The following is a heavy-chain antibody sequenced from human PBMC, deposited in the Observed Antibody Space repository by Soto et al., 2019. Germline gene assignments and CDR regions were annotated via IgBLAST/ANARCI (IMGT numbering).Heavy chain of an antibody. J-gene: IGHJ4*02. D-gene: IGHD2-2*01. CDR2: ISYDGSNK. Sequence: QVQLVESGGGVVQPGRSLRVSCAASGFTFSSYGMHWVRQAPGKGLEWVAVISYDGSNKYYADSVKGRFTISRDNSKNXPYLQMNSRRAEDTAVYYCANAPAIVLVPAAMGGDYWGQGTLVTVSS. CDR3: ANAPAIVLVPAAMGGDY. V-gene: IGHV3-30*18. CDR1: GFTFSSYG.